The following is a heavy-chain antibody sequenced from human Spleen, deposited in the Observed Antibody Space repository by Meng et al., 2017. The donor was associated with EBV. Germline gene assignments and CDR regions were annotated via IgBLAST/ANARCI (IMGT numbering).Heavy chain of an antibody. CDR2: IIPVLGTA. J-gene: IGHJ4*02. CDR3: ARDYFIYYESSGYTLGN. Sequence: QGSVLPAGAYVEKRGASVKVACKASGGAFRYSAISWVRQAPGQGLEWMGGIIPVLGTARNAQKFQGRVTITADRSTSTAYMELSSLRSEDTAVYYCARDYFIYYESSGYTLGNWGQGTLVTVSS. V-gene: IGHV1-69*06. CDR1: GGAFRYSA. D-gene: IGHD3-22*01.